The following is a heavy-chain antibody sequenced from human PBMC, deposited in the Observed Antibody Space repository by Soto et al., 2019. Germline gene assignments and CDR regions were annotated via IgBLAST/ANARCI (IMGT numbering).Heavy chain of an antibody. CDR3: AKDLRRAVAGTLDY. CDR2: ISYDGSNK. J-gene: IGHJ4*02. D-gene: IGHD6-19*01. V-gene: IGHV3-30*18. CDR1: GFTFSSYG. Sequence: QVQLVESGGGVVQSGRSLRLSCAASGFTFSSYGMHWVRQAPGKGLEWVAVISYDGSNKYYADSVKGRFTISRDNSKNTLYLQMNSLRAEDTAVYYCAKDLRRAVAGTLDYWGQGTLVTVSS.